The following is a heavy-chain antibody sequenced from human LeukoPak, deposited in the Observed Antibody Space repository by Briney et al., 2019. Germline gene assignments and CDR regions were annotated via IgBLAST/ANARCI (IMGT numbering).Heavy chain of an antibody. Sequence: SVKVSCKASGRTFSSYAISWVRQAPGQGLEWMGRIIPIFGTANYAQKFQGRVTITTDESTSTAYMELSSLRSEDTAVYYCAIVREDLYDYVWSHWGQGTLVTVSS. CDR2: IIPIFGTA. D-gene: IGHD3-16*01. V-gene: IGHV1-69*05. CDR3: AIVREDLYDYVWSH. CDR1: GRTFSSYA. J-gene: IGHJ4*02.